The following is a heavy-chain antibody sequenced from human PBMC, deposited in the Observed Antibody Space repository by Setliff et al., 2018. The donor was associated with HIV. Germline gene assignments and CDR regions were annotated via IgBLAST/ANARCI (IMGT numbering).Heavy chain of an antibody. CDR3: ARGRKAVGDWFDP. J-gene: IGHJ5*02. CDR2: IHSNGNT. V-gene: IGHV4-4*07. CDR1: RGSISTYY. Sequence: ASETLSLTCTVSRGSISTYYWNWIRQSPGKGLEWVGRIHSNGNTNFNPSLKSRINMSVDMSKNQVSMKLTSVTAADTALYYCARGRKAVGDWFDPWGQGIQVTLSS. D-gene: IGHD1-26*01.